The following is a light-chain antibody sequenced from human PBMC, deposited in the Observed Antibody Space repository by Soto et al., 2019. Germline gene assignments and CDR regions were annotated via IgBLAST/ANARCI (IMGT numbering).Light chain of an antibody. Sequence: IVMTQSPATLSVSPGERATLSCRASQSVRSILAWYQQKPGQAPRLLIYGASTRATGIPARFSGSGSGTEFTLTISSLQSEDFSVYYCQQYNYWPRTFGQGTNVEIK. CDR3: QQYNYWPRT. V-gene: IGKV3-15*01. CDR1: QSVRSI. J-gene: IGKJ1*01. CDR2: GAS.